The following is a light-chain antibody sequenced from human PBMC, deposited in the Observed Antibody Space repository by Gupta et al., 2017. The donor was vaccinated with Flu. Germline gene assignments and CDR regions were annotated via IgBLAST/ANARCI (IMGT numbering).Light chain of an antibody. V-gene: IGLV2-18*02. CDR2: EVN. J-gene: IGLJ1*01. CDR1: SSDVGTYNR. Sequence: QSALTQPPSESGSPGQSVSISCLGTSSDVGTYNRVSWHQQPPGTGPKLMIYEVNNRPSGVPDRFSGSKSGNTSSLTISGLQGEDEADYYCSSYTSSYTYVFGTGTKVTVL. CDR3: SSYTSSYTYV.